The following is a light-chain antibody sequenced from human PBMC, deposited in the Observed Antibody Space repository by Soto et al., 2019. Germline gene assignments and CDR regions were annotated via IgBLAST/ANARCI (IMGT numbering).Light chain of an antibody. CDR3: QQYNNWLLYT. J-gene: IGKJ2*01. CDR2: GAS. Sequence: EIVMTQSPATQSVSPGERVTLSCRASQSVSSNLAWYQQKPGQAPRLLIYGASTRATGIPARFSGSESGTEFTLTISSLQSEDFAVYYCQQYNNWLLYTFGQGTKLEIK. V-gene: IGKV3-15*01. CDR1: QSVSSN.